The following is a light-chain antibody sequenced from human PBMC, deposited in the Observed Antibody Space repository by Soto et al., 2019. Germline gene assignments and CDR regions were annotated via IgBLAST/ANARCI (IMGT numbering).Light chain of an antibody. CDR2: SAS. V-gene: IGKV1-5*01. Sequence: DIQMTQSPSTLSASLGDRVTITCRANKSIGDWLAWYQQKPGKATNLLIYSASSLESGVPSRFSGSGSGTKFTLTITRLQPDDFATYYCQQYYDFWTFGQGTKVEMK. CDR1: KSIGDW. CDR3: QQYYDFWT. J-gene: IGKJ1*01.